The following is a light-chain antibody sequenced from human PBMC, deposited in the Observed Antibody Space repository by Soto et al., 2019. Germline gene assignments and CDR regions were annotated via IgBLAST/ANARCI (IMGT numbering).Light chain of an antibody. J-gene: IGKJ3*01. CDR3: QHYTSSALFI. CDR2: STS. V-gene: IGKV3-20*01. Sequence: EVVLTQSPGTLSLSPGETATLSCRASQRVTSSYLAWYQQKPGQAPRLLIYSTSSRATGIPDRFSGSGSETDFTLTISRLEPEDFAVYYCQHYTSSALFIFGPGTKVEMK. CDR1: QRVTSSY.